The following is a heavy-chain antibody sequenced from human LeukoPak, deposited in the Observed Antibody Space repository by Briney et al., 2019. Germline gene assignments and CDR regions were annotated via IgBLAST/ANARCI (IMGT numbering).Heavy chain of an antibody. J-gene: IGHJ4*02. CDR3: ARAPHGALDY. CDR1: GFTFSSYA. V-gene: IGHV3-30-3*01. D-gene: IGHD4-17*01. Sequence: GGSLRLSCAASGFTFSSYAMHWVRQAPGKGLEWVAVISYDGSNKYYADSVKGRFTISRDNSKNTLYLQMNSLRAEDTAVYYCARAPHGALDYWGQGTLVTVSS. CDR2: ISYDGSNK.